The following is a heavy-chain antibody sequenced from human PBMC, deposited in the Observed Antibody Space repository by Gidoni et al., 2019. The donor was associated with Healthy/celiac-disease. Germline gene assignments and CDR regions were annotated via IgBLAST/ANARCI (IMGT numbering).Heavy chain of an antibody. J-gene: IGHJ6*02. CDR2: ISAYNGNT. V-gene: IGHV1-18*01. CDR3: ARGPTNQDFWSGPTYYYYYYGMDV. D-gene: IGHD3-3*01. CDR1: GYTFTSYG. Sequence: QVQLVQSGAEVKKPGASVKVSCKASGYTFTSYGISWVRQAPGQGLEWMGWISAYNGNTNYAQKLQGRVTMTTDTSTSTAYMELRSLRSDDTAVYYCARGPTNQDFWSGPTYYYYYYGMDVWGQGTTVTVSS.